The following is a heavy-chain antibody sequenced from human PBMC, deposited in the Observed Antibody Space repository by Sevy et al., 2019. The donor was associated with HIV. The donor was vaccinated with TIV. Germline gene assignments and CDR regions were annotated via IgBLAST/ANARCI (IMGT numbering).Heavy chain of an antibody. V-gene: IGHV3-13*01. D-gene: IGHD3-22*01. CDR1: GFTFSSYD. CDR3: ARGTRFYYDSSGYYYYFDY. Sequence: GGSLRLSCAASGFTFSSYDMHWVRQATGKGLEWVSAIGTAGDTYYPGSVKGRFTISRENAKNSLYLQMNSLRAGDTAVYYCARGTRFYYDSSGYYYYFDYWGQGTLVTVSS. J-gene: IGHJ4*02. CDR2: IGTAGDT.